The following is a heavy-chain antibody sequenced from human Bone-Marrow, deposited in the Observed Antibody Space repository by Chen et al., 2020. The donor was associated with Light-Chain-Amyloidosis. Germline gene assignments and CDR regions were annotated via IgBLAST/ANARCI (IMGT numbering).Heavy chain of an antibody. J-gene: IGHJ4*02. V-gene: IGHV5-51*01. D-gene: IGHD5-12*01. CDR3: ARRRYGYNFDY. CDR1: GYTFPNYW. CDR2: IYPDDSNA. Sequence: EVQLEQSGPEVKKPGESLKISCKRSGYTFPNYWIGWVRQIPGKGLEWMGVIYPDDSNAGDSASFEGEVTISSDKSISTACLQWRGLKASDTAMYYCARRRYGYNFDYWGQGTVVTVSS.